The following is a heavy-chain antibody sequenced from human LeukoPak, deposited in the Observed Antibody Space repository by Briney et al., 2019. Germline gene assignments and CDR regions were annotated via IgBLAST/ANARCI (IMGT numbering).Heavy chain of an antibody. CDR3: ARFSRITWGDWGDAFDI. CDR1: GGSFSDYF. J-gene: IGHJ3*02. CDR2: IDDGGNT. V-gene: IGHV4-34*01. Sequence: SEALSLTCSVYGGSFSDYFWSWIRQSPGKGLEWIGEIDDGGNTNYNPSLMSRVIVSMEKSKKQFSLVMRSVAAADTAVYYCARFSRITWGDWGDAFDIWGQGTTVIVSS. D-gene: IGHD2-21*02.